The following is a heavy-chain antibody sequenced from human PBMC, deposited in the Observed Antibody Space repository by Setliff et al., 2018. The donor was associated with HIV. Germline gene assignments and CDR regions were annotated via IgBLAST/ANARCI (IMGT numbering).Heavy chain of an antibody. D-gene: IGHD3-10*01. V-gene: IGHV4-39*02. Sequence: SETLSLTCTVTGGSISSNNFYWGWIRQPPGKGLEWIGTIDSSGDSFYDPSLKSRVTTSIDSSKNQFSLKLSSVTAADTAVYYCARDRRGYYYGSGSCYMDVWGTGTTVTVSS. CDR2: IDSSGDS. CDR3: ARDRRGYYYGSGSCYMDV. J-gene: IGHJ6*03. CDR1: GGSISSNNFY.